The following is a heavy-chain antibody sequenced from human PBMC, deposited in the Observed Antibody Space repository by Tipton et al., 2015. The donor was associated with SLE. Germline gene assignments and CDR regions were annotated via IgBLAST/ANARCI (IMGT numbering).Heavy chain of an antibody. Sequence: SLRLSCAASGFTFITYSMNWVRQAPGKGLVWVSRINSDGIITSYADSVKGRFTITRDNAKNTLFLQMNSLRAEDTAVYYCATVSVVTYFDSTGYPSLGIDYWGQGTLVTVSS. J-gene: IGHJ4*02. CDR3: ATVSVVTYFDSTGYPSLGIDY. D-gene: IGHD3-22*01. V-gene: IGHV3-74*01. CDR2: INSDGIIT. CDR1: GFTFITYS.